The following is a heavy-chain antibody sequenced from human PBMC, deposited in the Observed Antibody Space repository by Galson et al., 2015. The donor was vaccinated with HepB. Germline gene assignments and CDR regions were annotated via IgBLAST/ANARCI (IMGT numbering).Heavy chain of an antibody. D-gene: IGHD3-3*01. V-gene: IGHV3-23*01. CDR1: GFTLSNYA. CDR3: AKPLEGTYYDFWSGYADYYFYGLDV. CDR2: ISASGGKT. Sequence: LRLSCAVSGFTLSNYAMTWVRQAPGKGLEWVSSISASGGKTYYADPVKGRFIISRDNSKNTLYLQMNSLRVEDTAVFYCAKPLEGTYYDFWSGYADYYFYGLDVWGHGATVTVSS. J-gene: IGHJ6*02.